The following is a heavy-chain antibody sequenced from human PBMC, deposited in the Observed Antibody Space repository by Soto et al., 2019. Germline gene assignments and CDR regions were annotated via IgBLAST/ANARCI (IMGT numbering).Heavy chain of an antibody. D-gene: IGHD6-13*01. CDR3: ARPAPTGGKRAAAGTGGMDV. CDR2: IYPGDSDT. CDR1: GYSFTIYW. J-gene: IGHJ6*02. Sequence: PGESLKISCQGSGYSFTIYWIGWVRQMPGKGLEWMCIIYPGDSDTRYSPSFQGQVTISADKSISTAYLQWSSLKASDTAMYYCARPAPTGGKRAAAGTGGMDVVGQGTTVPVSS. V-gene: IGHV5-51*01.